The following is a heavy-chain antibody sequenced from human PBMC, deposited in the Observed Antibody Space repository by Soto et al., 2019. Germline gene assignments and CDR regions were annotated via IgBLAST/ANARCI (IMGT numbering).Heavy chain of an antibody. J-gene: IGHJ4*02. CDR3: TKEYIVGTTWGYFES. D-gene: IGHD1-1*01. V-gene: IGHV3-30*18. CDR1: GFIFSTYG. Sequence: QVQLVQPGGGVVQPGRSLRLSCVASGFIFSTYGMHWVRQVPGKGLEWVAHISYDGSNEYYADSVMGRFTVSRDNAKNTLDLQMNGLKTEDTALYYCTKEYIVGTTWGYFESWGQGALVIVSS. CDR2: ISYDGSNE.